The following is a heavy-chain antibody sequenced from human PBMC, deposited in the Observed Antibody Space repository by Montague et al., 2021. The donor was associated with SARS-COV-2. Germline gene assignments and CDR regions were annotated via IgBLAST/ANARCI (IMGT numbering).Heavy chain of an antibody. J-gene: IGHJ4*02. CDR3: ARAGRPGGSRKYYFDS. V-gene: IGHV4-34*01. Sequence: SETLSLTCAVSGGSFTDYFWGWLRQPPGTRLEWIGEVYDTGSNNYNPSLKSRVTISLDTSRNQFSLRLTSVTAADTGLYYCARAGRPGGSRKYYFDSWGPGTLVTVSS. CDR2: VYDTGSN. CDR1: GGSFTDYF. D-gene: IGHD1-14*01.